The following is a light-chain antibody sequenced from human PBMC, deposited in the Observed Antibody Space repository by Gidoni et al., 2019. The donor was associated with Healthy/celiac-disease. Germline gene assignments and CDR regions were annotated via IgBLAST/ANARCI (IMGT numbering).Light chain of an antibody. CDR3: QQRSNWLQT. V-gene: IGKV3-11*01. Sequence: EIVLTQSPATLSLSPGERATLPCRASQSVSSYLAWYQQQPGQAPRLLIYDASNRATGIPARFSGSGSGTDFTLTISSLEPEDFAVYYCQQRSNWLQTFXQXTKLEIK. CDR2: DAS. CDR1: QSVSSY. J-gene: IGKJ2*01.